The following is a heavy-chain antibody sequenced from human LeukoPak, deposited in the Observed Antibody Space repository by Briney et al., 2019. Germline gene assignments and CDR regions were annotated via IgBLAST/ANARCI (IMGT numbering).Heavy chain of an antibody. D-gene: IGHD2-15*01. CDR3: ARSRYCSGGSCYYPDY. V-gene: IGHV1-69*05. J-gene: IGHJ4*02. CDR1: GGTFNNSA. Sequence: SSVKVSCKTSGGTFNNSAISWVRQAPGQGLEWLGGIMPLFGTAGYAQKFQGRVTITKDESTRTVYLELTSLTSDDTAVYYCARSRYCSGGSCYYPDYWGQGTLVTVSS. CDR2: IMPLFGTA.